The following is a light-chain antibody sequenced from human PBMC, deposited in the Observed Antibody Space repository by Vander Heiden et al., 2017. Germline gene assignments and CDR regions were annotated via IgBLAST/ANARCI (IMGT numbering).Light chain of an antibody. CDR1: SSNIGAGYD. J-gene: IGLJ3*02. CDR3: QSYDSSLSGWV. CDR2: GNS. V-gene: IGLV1-40*01. Sequence: QSVLTQPPSVSGAPGQRVTISCPGSSSNIGAGYDVHWYQQLPATAPKLLIYGNSNRPSGVPDRFSGSKSGTSASLAITGLQAEDEADYYCQSYDSSLSGWVFGGGTKLTVL.